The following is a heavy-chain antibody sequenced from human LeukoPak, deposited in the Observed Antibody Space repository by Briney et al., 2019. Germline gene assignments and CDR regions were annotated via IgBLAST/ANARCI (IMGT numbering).Heavy chain of an antibody. CDR2: INPNSGGT. V-gene: IGHV1-2*02. CDR3: ARDQSTSYRHSYNFDY. J-gene: IGHJ4*02. CDR1: GYTFTGYY. D-gene: IGHD1-26*01. Sequence: GASVKVSCKASGYTFTGYYMHWVRQAPGQGLEWMGWINPNSGGTNYAQKFQGRVTMTRDTSINTAYMELSRLRSDDTAVYHCARDQSTSYRHSYNFDYWGQGTLVTVSS.